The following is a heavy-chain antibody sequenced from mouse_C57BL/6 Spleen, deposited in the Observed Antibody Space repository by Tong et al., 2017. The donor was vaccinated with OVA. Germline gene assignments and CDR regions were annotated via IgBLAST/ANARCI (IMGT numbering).Heavy chain of an antibody. CDR1: GFTFSDYG. Sequence: EVQLQESGGGLVKPGGSLKLSCAASGFTFSDYGMHWVRQAPEKGLEWVAYISSGSSTIYYADTVKGRFTISRDNAKNTLFLQMTSLRSEDTAMYYCARTSYYGSSPYYAMDYWGQGTSVTVSS. V-gene: IGHV5-17*01. CDR2: ISSGSSTI. CDR3: ARTSYYGSSPYYAMDY. D-gene: IGHD1-1*01. J-gene: IGHJ4*01.